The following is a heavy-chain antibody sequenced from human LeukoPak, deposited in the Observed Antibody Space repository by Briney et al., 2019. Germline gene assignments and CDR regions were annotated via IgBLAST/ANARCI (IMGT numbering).Heavy chain of an antibody. CDR3: STDLMGFCSSTGCYDNWLDP. D-gene: IGHD2-2*01. V-gene: IGHV3-15*01. Sequence: GGSLRLSCAASGFIFSNAWMTWVRQAPGKGLEWVGRIKSKTDGGTIDYAAPVKGRFTISRDDSKDTLYLQINSLKTEDTALYYCSTDLMGFCSSTGCYDNWLDPWGQGTLVTVSS. CDR2: IKSKTDGGTI. CDR1: GFIFSNAW. J-gene: IGHJ5*02.